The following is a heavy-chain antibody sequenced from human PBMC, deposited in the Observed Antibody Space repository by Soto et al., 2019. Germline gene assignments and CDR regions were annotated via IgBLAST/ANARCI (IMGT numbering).Heavy chain of an antibody. CDR1: GFTFSSYG. V-gene: IGHV3-30*03. D-gene: IGHD5-12*01. CDR3: ARDGSPVDIVATHDAFDI. Sequence: GGSLRLSCAASGFTFSSYGMHWVRQAPGKGLEWVAVITNNRSNIYYADSVKGRFTISRDYSKNSFYLQMNSLRAEDTAVYYCARDGSPVDIVATHDAFDIWGQGTMVTVSS. J-gene: IGHJ3*02. CDR2: ITNNRSNI.